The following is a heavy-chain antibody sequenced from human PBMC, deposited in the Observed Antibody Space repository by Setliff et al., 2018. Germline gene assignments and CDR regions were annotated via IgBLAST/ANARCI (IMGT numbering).Heavy chain of an antibody. J-gene: IGHJ4*02. CDR1: GYPFLSYG. V-gene: IGHV1-18*01. CDR2: ISAYTGKT. D-gene: IGHD3-3*01. Sequence: APVKVSCKAVGYPFLSYGLSWVRQAPGQGLEWMGWISAYTGKTDYAQNFQGRVTMTTDTSTNTAYLELRSLRYDDTAVYFCARAPRLEWILPTFDYWGQGTPVTVSS. CDR3: ARAPRLEWILPTFDY.